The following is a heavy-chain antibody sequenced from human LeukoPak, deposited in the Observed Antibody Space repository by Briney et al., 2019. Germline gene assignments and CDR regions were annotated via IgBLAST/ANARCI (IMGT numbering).Heavy chain of an antibody. J-gene: IGHJ6*03. V-gene: IGHV1-8*02. Sequence: ASVKVSCKASRGTFSSYAISWVRQAPGQGLEWMGWMNPNSGNTGYAQKLQGRVTMTRNTSISTAYMELSSLRSEDTAVYYCARGRRQQLANYYSYYMDVWGKGTTVTVSS. D-gene: IGHD6-13*01. CDR1: RGTFSSYA. CDR3: ARGRRQQLANYYSYYMDV. CDR2: MNPNSGNT.